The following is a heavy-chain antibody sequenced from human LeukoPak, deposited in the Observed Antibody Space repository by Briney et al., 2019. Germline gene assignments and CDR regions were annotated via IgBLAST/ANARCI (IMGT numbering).Heavy chain of an antibody. CDR1: GYSFSSYW. CDR3: ARLTYCGGDCPVY. J-gene: IGHJ4*02. V-gene: IGHV5-10-1*01. CDR2: IDPSDSNT. Sequence: GESLKISCKGSGYSFSSYWISWVRQMPGKGLEWMGRIDPSDSNTKYSPSFQGHVTISADKSISTAYLQWSSLRASDTAMYYCARLTYCGGDCPVYWGQGTLVTVSS. D-gene: IGHD2-21*02.